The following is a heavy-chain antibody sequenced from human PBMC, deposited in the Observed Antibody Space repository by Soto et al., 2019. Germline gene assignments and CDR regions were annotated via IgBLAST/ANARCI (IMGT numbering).Heavy chain of an antibody. J-gene: IGHJ4*02. D-gene: IGHD4-17*01. CDR3: ARTLYVDNVEF. Sequence: GPSVNITCKASEYTFTNCAIHWLRQAPGQRLEWMGWMNPYSGSTGYAQKFQGRVTMTRNSSISTAYMELSSLRSVDTAVYYCARTLYVDNVEFWGQGTLVTVSS. CDR2: MNPYSGST. CDR1: EYTFTNCA. V-gene: IGHV1-8*02.